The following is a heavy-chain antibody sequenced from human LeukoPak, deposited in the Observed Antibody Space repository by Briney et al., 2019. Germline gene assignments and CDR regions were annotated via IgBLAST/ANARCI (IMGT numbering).Heavy chain of an antibody. J-gene: IGHJ4*02. Sequence: GGSLRLSCAASGFTFTSYAMGWVRQAPGKGLEWVSSVSGSGDGTYYADSVKGRFTISRGNSKKTLDLHTDSLRAEDTAVYYCAKERLGGNYGDYAVDYWGQGTMVTVSS. CDR3: AKERLGGNYGDYAVDY. D-gene: IGHD4-17*01. CDR1: GFTFTSYA. V-gene: IGHV3-23*01. CDR2: VSGSGDGT.